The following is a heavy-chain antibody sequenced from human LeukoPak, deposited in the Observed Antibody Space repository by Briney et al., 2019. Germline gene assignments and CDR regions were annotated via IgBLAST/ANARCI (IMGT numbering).Heavy chain of an antibody. Sequence: SETLSLTCTVSGGSISSYYWSWIRQPPGKGLEWIGYIYYSGGTNYNPSLKSRVTISVDTSKNQFSLKLSSVTAADTAVYYCARGYEQLAYSWFDPWGQGTLVTVSS. CDR1: GGSISSYY. CDR3: ARGYEQLAYSWFDP. V-gene: IGHV4-59*01. J-gene: IGHJ5*02. CDR2: IYYSGGT. D-gene: IGHD6-6*01.